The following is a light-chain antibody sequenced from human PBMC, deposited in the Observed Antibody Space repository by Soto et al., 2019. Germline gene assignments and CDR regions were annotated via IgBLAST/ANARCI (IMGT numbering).Light chain of an antibody. CDR3: EQYNNWPIT. CDR2: GAS. V-gene: IGKV3-15*01. Sequence: EIVMTQSPGTLSLSPGERATLSCRASQSVSSNNLAWYQQKPGQAPRLLISGASTRATGIPVRFIGSGSGTEFTLTISSLQSEDFAVYYCEQYNNWPITFGQGTRLEIK. CDR1: QSVSSN. J-gene: IGKJ5*01.